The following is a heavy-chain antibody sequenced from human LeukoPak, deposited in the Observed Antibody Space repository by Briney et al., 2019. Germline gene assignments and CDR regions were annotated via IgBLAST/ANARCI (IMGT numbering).Heavy chain of an antibody. CDR1: GGSISSGSYY. V-gene: IGHV4-61*02. D-gene: IGHD3-22*01. J-gene: IGHJ4*02. Sequence: SETLSLTCAVAGGSISSGSYYWSWIRQPAGKGLEWIGRIYTSGSTNYNPSLKSRVTISVDTSKNQFSLKLSSVTAADTAVYYCARGEKQIHNYYYDSSGYYYWGQGTLVTVSS. CDR3: ARGEKQIHNYYYDSSGYYY. CDR2: IYTSGST.